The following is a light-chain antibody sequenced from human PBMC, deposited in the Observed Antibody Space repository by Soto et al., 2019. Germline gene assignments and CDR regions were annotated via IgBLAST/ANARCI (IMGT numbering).Light chain of an antibody. V-gene: IGKV3-11*01. J-gene: IGKJ4*01. CDR2: DAS. CDR1: QRVSSY. CDR3: QQRSNWPYT. Sequence: EIVLTQSPATLSLSPGDRATLSCRASQRVSSYLAWYQQKPGQAPRLLIYDASNRATCIPARFSGSGSGTDFTLTITSLEPEDFAVYYCQQRSNWPYTFGGGTKVEIK.